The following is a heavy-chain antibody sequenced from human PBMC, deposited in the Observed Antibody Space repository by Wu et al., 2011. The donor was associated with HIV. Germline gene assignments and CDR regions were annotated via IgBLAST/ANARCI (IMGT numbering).Heavy chain of an antibody. CDR2: ISRSGSTR. CDR3: ARDGCSSTSCYYYYGMDV. CDR1: GFTFSSYE. D-gene: IGHD2-2*01. J-gene: IGHJ6*02. Sequence: VQLVEVWGGLVQPGGSLRLSCAASGFTFSSYEMNWVRQAPGKGLEWVSYISRSGSTRYYADSVKGRFTSSRDNAKNSLYLQMNSLRAEDTAVYYCARDGCSSTSCYYYYGMDVWGQGTTVTVSS. V-gene: IGHV3-48*03.